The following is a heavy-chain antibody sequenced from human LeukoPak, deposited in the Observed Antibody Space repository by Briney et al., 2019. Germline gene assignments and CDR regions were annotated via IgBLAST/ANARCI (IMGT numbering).Heavy chain of an antibody. V-gene: IGHV3-11*01. CDR1: GFTFSDYY. J-gene: IGHJ4*02. CDR3: AREVCSGGSCYRPFDY. CDR2: ISSSGSTI. Sequence: GGSLRLSCAASGFTFSDYYMSWIRQAPGKGLEWVSYISSSGSTIYYADSVKGRFTISRDNAKNSLYLQMNSLRAEDTAVYYCAREVCSGGSCYRPFDYWGQGTLVTVSS. D-gene: IGHD2-15*01.